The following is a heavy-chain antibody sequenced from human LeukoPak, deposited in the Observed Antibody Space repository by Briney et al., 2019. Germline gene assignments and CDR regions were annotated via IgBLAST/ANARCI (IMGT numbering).Heavy chain of an antibody. D-gene: IGHD5-18*01. V-gene: IGHV1-2*02. CDR1: GYTFTGYY. Sequence: ASVKVSCKASGYTFTGYYMHWVRQAPGQGLEWMGWINPNSGGTNYAQKFQGRVTMTRDTSTSTVYMELSSLRSEDTAVYYCARDQGYSYGPDYWGQGTLVTVSS. CDR3: ARDQGYSYGPDY. CDR2: INPNSGGT. J-gene: IGHJ4*02.